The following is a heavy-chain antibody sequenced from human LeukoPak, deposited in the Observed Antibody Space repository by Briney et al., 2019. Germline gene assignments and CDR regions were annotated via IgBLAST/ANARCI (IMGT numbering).Heavy chain of an antibody. J-gene: IGHJ5*02. CDR3: ARFTMTRGWFDP. CDR2: IIPIFGTA. D-gene: IGHD3-22*01. V-gene: IGHV1-69*05. Sequence: ASVKVSCKASGGTFSSYAISWVRQAPGQGLEWMGGIIPIFGTANYAQKFQSRVTITRDTSASKAYMELSSLRSEDTAIYYCARFTMTRGWFDPWGQGTLVTVSS. CDR1: GGTFSSYA.